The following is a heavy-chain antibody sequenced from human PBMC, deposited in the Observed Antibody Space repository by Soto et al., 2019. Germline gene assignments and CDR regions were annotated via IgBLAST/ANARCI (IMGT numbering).Heavy chain of an antibody. CDR2: IYYSDSI. D-gene: IGHD6-19*01. CDR3: VRREAVAGSQFDF. V-gene: IGHV4-59*03. Sequence: SETLSLTCTVSGDSISSYYWTWIRQSPGKGLEWIGYIYYSDSINYNPSLKSRAIISDDTSKNQIYLRLSSVTAADTAVYYCVRREAVAGSQFDFWGQGTLVTVSS. CDR1: GDSISSYY. J-gene: IGHJ4*02.